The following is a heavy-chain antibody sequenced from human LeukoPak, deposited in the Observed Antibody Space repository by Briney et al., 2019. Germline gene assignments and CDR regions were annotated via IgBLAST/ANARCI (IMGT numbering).Heavy chain of an antibody. V-gene: IGHV3-13*01. CDR3: ARQGDIVGATTLDY. CDR2: IGKAGDT. D-gene: IGHD1-26*01. Sequence: GGSLRLSCTAPGFTFSTYDMHWVRQATGEGLEWVSGIGKAGDTYYLGSVKGRFTISREDAKNSLYLQMNSLRAEDTAVYYCARQGDIVGATTLDYWGQGTLVTVSS. J-gene: IGHJ4*02. CDR1: GFTFSTYD.